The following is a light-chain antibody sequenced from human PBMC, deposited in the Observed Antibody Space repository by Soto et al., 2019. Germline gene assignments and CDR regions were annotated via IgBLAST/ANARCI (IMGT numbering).Light chain of an antibody. J-gene: IGKJ1*01. CDR1: QSISSTF. CDR3: QQYESSWT. CDR2: GAS. Sequence: EIVLTQSPGTLSLSPGEGATLSCRASQSISSTFLAWYQHKPGQAPRVLIYGASSRAAGIPDRFSGSGSGAAYTLTISSLEPEDFAVYYCQQYESSWTFGQGTNVE. V-gene: IGKV3-20*01.